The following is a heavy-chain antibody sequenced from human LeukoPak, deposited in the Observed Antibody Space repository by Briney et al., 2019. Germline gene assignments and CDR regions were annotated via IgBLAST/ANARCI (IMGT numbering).Heavy chain of an antibody. D-gene: IGHD4-17*01. Sequence: PGGSLRLSCAASGFTFSDYYMSWIRQAPGKGLEWVSYISSSGSTIYYADSVKGRFTISRDNAKNSLYLQMNSLRAEDTAVYYCARAPPDYGDYVFHVWGQGTTVTVSS. V-gene: IGHV3-11*01. CDR1: GFTFSDYY. CDR3: ARAPPDYGDYVFHV. CDR2: ISSSGSTI. J-gene: IGHJ6*02.